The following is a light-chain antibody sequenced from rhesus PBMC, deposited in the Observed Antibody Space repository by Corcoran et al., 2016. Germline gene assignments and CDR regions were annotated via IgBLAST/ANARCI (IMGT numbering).Light chain of an antibody. CDR3: QQSSNLSRT. CDR1: QSVGSY. V-gene: IGKV3-24*04. CDR2: GAS. J-gene: IGKJ1*01. Sequence: ETVVTQSPATLALSPGERATLSCRASQSVGSYLAWYQQKPGQAPRLLIYGASSRATGIPDRFSGNGSRTDFTLTISSLEPEDVGVYYCQQSSNLSRTFGQGTKVEIK.